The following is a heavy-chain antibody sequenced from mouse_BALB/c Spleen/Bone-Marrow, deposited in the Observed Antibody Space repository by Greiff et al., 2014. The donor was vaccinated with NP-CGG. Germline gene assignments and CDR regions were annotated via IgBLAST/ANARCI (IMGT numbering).Heavy chain of an antibody. J-gene: IGHJ4*01. V-gene: IGHV1-82*01. Sequence: VQLQQSGPELVKPGASVKISCTGSGYAFSSSWMNWVKQRPGQGLEWIGRIYPGDGDTNSNGRFKGKATLTADRSSNTAYMQRSILTSVDSAVYFCARAAYYGSSYGAMDYWGQGTSVTVSS. CDR2: IYPGDGDT. CDR3: ARAAYYGSSYGAMDY. D-gene: IGHD1-1*01. CDR1: GYAFSSSW.